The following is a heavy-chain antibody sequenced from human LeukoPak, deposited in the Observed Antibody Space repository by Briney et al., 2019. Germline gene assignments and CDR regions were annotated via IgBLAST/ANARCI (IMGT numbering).Heavy chain of an antibody. CDR3: ARGRRYCTSTSCYHWFDP. CDR2: INPNSGGT. CDR1: GYTFTGYY. Sequence: ASVKASCKASGYTFTGYYMHWVRQAPGQGLEWMGWINPNSGGTNYAQKFQGRVTMTRDTSISTAYMELSRLRSDDTAVYYCARGRRYCTSTSCYHWFDPWGQGTLVTVSS. V-gene: IGHV1-2*02. J-gene: IGHJ5*02. D-gene: IGHD2-2*01.